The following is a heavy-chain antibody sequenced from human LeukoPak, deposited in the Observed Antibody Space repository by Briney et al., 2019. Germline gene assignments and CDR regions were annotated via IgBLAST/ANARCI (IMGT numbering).Heavy chain of an antibody. J-gene: IGHJ4*02. D-gene: IGHD4-11*01. CDR3: ARSGGPTVTPAQ. CDR1: GYSFASYW. Sequence: GESLKISCKGSGYSFASYWIGWVRPRPGKGLEGMVIIYPGDSDTRYSPSFQGQVTISADKSISTAYLQWSSLKASDTAMYYCARSGGPTVTPAQWGQGTLVTVSS. V-gene: IGHV5-51*01. CDR2: IYPGDSDT.